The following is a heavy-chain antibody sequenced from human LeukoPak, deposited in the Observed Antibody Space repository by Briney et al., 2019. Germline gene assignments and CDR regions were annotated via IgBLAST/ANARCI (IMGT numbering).Heavy chain of an antibody. CDR1: GYNLTELS. V-gene: IGHV1-24*01. Sequence: ASVKVSCKVSGYNLTELSMHWVRQAPGKGLEWMGGFDPEDGETIYAQKFQGRVTMTEDTSTDTAYMELSSLRSEDTAVYYCATDGSSTSFENWFDPWGQGTLVTVSS. D-gene: IGHD2-2*01. CDR2: FDPEDGET. J-gene: IGHJ5*02. CDR3: ATDGSSTSFENWFDP.